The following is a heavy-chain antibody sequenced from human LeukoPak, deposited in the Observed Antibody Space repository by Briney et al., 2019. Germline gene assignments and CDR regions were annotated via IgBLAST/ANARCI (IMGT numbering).Heavy chain of an antibody. J-gene: IGHJ6*03. V-gene: IGHV4-38-2*02. CDR2: IYHSGST. CDR3: PRGLGTPYYYYYMDV. Sequence: SETLSLTCTVSGYSIISGYYWGWIRQPPGKGLEWIGSIYHSGSTYYNPSLKSRVTISVDTSKNQFSLKLSSVTAADTAVYYCPRGLGTPYYYYYMDVWGKGTTVTVSS. D-gene: IGHD1-14*01. CDR1: GYSIISGYY.